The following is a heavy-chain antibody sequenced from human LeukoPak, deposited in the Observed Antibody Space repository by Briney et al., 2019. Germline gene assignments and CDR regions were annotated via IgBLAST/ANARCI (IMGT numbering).Heavy chain of an antibody. CDR3: ARVAGSGYDSLGYFFDY. Sequence: GASVKVSCKASGYAFTSNYMHWVRRAPGQGFEWMGIINPNGGSTNYAQKFQGRVTMTSDTSTSTVYMELSSLRSDDTAVYYCARVAGSGYDSLGYFFDYWGQGTQVTVSP. CDR2: INPNGGST. J-gene: IGHJ4*02. D-gene: IGHD5-12*01. CDR1: GYAFTSNY. V-gene: IGHV1-46*01.